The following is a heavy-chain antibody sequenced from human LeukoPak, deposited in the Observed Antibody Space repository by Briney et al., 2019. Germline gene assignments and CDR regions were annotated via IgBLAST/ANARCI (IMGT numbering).Heavy chain of an antibody. D-gene: IGHD3-22*01. V-gene: IGHV4-34*01. CDR2: INHSGST. J-gene: IGHJ3*02. CDR3: ARGPYSYDSSGAFDI. Sequence: SETLSRTCAVYGGSFSGYYWSWIRRPPGKGLEWIGEINHSGSTNYNPSLKSRVTISVDTSKNQFSLKLSSVTAADTAVYFCARGPYSYDSSGAFDIWGQGTMVTVSS. CDR1: GGSFSGYY.